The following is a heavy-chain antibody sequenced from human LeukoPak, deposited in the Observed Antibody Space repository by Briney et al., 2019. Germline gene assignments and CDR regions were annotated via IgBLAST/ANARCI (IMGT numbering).Heavy chain of an antibody. V-gene: IGHV5-10-1*01. CDR1: GYSFTSYW. J-gene: IGHJ4*02. D-gene: IGHD3-10*01. CDR3: ARRHGSGSYWDY. CDR2: IDPSDSYT. Sequence: GESLKISCKGSGYSFTSYWISWVRQMPGKGLEWMGRIDPSDSYTNYSPSSQGHVTISADKSISTAYLQWSSLKASDTAMYYCARRHGSGSYWDYWGQGTLVTVSS.